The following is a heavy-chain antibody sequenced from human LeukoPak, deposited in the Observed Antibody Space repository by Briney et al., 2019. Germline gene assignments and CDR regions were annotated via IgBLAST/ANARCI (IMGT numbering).Heavy chain of an antibody. CDR1: GGSISSSSYY. J-gene: IGHJ3*02. D-gene: IGHD4-17*01. CDR3: ARVSLDYGDALDI. CDR2: IYYSGST. Sequence: SETLSLTCTVSGGSISSSSYYWGWIRQPPGKGLEWIGYIYYSGSTNYNPSLKSRVTISVDTSKNQFSLKVSSVTAADTGVYYCARVSLDYGDALDIWGQGTMVTVSS. V-gene: IGHV4-61*05.